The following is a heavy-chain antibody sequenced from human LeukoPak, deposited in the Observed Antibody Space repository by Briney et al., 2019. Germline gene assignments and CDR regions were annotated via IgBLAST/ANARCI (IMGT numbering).Heavy chain of an antibody. CDR3: ARDQGNNWNHRAIDY. CDR1: GYSISSGYY. V-gene: IGHV4-38-2*02. D-gene: IGHD1-14*01. Sequence: SETLSLTCTVSGYSISSGYYWGWIRQPPGKGLEWIGSIYHSGSTYYNPSLKSRVTISVDTSKNQFSLKLSSVTAADTAVYYCARDQGNNWNHRAIDYWGQGTLVTVSS. CDR2: IYHSGST. J-gene: IGHJ4*02.